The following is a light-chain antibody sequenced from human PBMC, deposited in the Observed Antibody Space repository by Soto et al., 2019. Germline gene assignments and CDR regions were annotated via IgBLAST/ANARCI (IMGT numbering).Light chain of an antibody. CDR1: QGISSG. CDR3: QHYNSYSEA. V-gene: IGKV1-5*03. Sequence: IPMTQCPTTLSASVGARVTITCRASQGISSGLGWYQQKPGKAPKLLIYEASTLKSGVPSRFSGSGSGTEFTLTISSLQPDDFATYYCQHYNSYSEAFGQGTKVDIK. CDR2: EAS. J-gene: IGKJ1*01.